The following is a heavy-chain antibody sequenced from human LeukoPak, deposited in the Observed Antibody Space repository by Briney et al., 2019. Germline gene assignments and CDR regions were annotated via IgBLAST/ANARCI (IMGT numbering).Heavy chain of an antibody. J-gene: IGHJ4*02. D-gene: IGHD1/OR15-1a*01. CDR3: ARSREHKYEVDY. CDR1: GLTVSSNY. CDR2: LYSDGST. V-gene: IGHV3-53*01. Sequence: GGSLRLSCAASGLTVSSNYMSWVRQAPGKGLEWVSVLYSDGSTYYADSVKGRFTISTDNSENTLYLQMNSLRAEDTAVYYCARSREHKYEVDYWGQGTLVTVSS.